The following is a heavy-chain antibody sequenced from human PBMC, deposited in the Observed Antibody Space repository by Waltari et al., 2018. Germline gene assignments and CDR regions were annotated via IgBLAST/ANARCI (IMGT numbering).Heavy chain of an antibody. D-gene: IGHD2-21*02. CDR1: GVTGSNNY. Sequence: EVQLVESGGGLIQPGGSLRLSCVASGVTGSNNYMTWRRQAPGKGLELVSLIYSGGTTYYADSVRGRFTISRDGSKNTVYLQMNSLRAEDTAVYFCARNQVETALGYWGQGTLVTVSS. V-gene: IGHV3-53*01. CDR3: ARNQVETALGY. J-gene: IGHJ4*02. CDR2: IYSGGTT.